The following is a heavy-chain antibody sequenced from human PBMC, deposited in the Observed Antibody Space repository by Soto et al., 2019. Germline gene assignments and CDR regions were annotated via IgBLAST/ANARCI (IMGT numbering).Heavy chain of an antibody. CDR3: ARLQFGEGFDY. V-gene: IGHV4-34*01. D-gene: IGHD3-10*01. CDR2: INHSGST. Sequence: SETLSLTCAVYGGSFSDHYWSWIRQTPGKGLEWIGEINHSGSTNYNPSFKSRVTISVDTSKNQFSLYLSSVTAADTAVYYCARLQFGEGFDYWGQGALVTVSS. CDR1: GGSFSDHY. J-gene: IGHJ4*02.